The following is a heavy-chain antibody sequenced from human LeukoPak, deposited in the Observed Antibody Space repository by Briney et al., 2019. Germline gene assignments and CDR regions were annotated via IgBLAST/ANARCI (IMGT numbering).Heavy chain of an antibody. Sequence: PGGSLRLSCAASGFTFSSYIMNWVRQAPGKGLEWVSSISSSGSFISYADSVKGRFTISRDNAKNSLYLQMNSLRAEDTAVYYCARGLDGYKVDYWGQGTLVTVSS. D-gene: IGHD5-24*01. J-gene: IGHJ4*02. CDR2: ISSSGSFI. CDR1: GFTFSSYI. V-gene: IGHV3-21*01. CDR3: ARGLDGYKVDY.